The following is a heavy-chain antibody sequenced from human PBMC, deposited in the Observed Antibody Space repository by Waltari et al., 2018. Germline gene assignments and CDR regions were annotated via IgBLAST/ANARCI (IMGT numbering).Heavy chain of an antibody. Sequence: FSSYSMNWVRQAPGKGLEWVSSISSSSSYIYYADSVKGRFTISRDNAKNSLYLQMNSLRAEDTAVYYCARDYSSSWPQYYYYYYGMDVWGQGTTVTVSS. CDR2: ISSSSSYI. J-gene: IGHJ6*02. CDR3: ARDYSSSWPQYYYYYYGMDV. CDR1: FSSYS. D-gene: IGHD6-13*01. V-gene: IGHV3-21*01.